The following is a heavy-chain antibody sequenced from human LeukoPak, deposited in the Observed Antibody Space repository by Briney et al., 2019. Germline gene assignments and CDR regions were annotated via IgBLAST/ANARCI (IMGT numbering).Heavy chain of an antibody. J-gene: IGHJ3*02. Sequence: ASVKVSCKASGYTFTSYDINWVRQATGQGLEWMGWMNPNSGNTGYAQKFQGRVTMTRNTSISTAYMELSSLRSEDTAVYYCAREYAPVYYYDSSGSPDAFDIWGQGTMVTVSS. CDR3: AREYAPVYYYDSSGSPDAFDI. V-gene: IGHV1-8*01. D-gene: IGHD3-22*01. CDR1: GYTFTSYD. CDR2: MNPNSGNT.